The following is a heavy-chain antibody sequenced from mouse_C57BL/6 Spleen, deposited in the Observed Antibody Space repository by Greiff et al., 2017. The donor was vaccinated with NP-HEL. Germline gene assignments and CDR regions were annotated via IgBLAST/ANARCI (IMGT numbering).Heavy chain of an antibody. CDR2: IYPGSGST. J-gene: IGHJ3*01. CDR1: GYTFTSYW. CDR3: ARSPYDYDEAY. Sequence: QVQLQQSGAELVKPGASVKMSCKASGYTFTSYWITWVKQRPGQGLEWIGDIYPGSGSTNYNEKFKSKATLTVDTSSSTAYMQLSSLTSEDSAVYYCARSPYDYDEAYWGQGTLVTVSA. V-gene: IGHV1-55*01. D-gene: IGHD2-4*01.